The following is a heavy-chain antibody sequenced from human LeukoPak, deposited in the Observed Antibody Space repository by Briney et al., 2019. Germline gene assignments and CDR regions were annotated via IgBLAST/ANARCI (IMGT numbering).Heavy chain of an antibody. D-gene: IGHD5-18*01. CDR1: GFTVSSNY. Sequence: PGGSLRLSCAASGFTVSSNYMSWVRQAPGKGLEWVSVIFSGGTTYYADSVKGRFTISRHNSENTLYLQMSSLRGEDTAVYYCARGVLGYSYGFDYWGQGTLVTVSS. V-gene: IGHV3-53*04. CDR2: IFSGGTT. CDR3: ARGVLGYSYGFDY. J-gene: IGHJ4*02.